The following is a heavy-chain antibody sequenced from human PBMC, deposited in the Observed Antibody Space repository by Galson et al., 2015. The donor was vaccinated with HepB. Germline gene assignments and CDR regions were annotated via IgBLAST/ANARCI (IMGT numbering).Heavy chain of an antibody. CDR3: ARNIAAAGKGSAFDI. CDR2: IYPGDSDT. J-gene: IGHJ3*02. CDR1: GYSFTSYW. Sequence: QSGAEVKKPGESLKISCNGSGYSFTSYWIGWVRQMPGKGLEWMGIIYPGDSDTRYSPSFQGQVTISADKSISTAYLQWSSLKASDTAMYYCARNIAAAGKGSAFDIWGQGTMVTVSS. V-gene: IGHV5-51*03. D-gene: IGHD6-13*01.